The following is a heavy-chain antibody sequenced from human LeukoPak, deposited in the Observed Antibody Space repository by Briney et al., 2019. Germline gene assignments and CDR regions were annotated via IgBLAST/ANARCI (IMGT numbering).Heavy chain of an antibody. CDR2: ISGSGGST. V-gene: IGHV3-23*01. Sequence: GGSLRLSCAASGFTFSSYWMHWVRQAPGKGLEWVSAISGSGGSTYYADSVKGRFTISRDNSKNTLYLQMNSLRAEDTAVYYCAKGGYSSSWDHTTTRDYYFDYWGQGTLVTVSS. J-gene: IGHJ4*02. D-gene: IGHD6-13*01. CDR1: GFTFSSYW. CDR3: AKGGYSSSWDHTTTRDYYFDY.